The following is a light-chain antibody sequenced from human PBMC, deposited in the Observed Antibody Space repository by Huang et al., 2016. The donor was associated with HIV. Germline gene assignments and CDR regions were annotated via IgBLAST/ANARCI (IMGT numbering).Light chain of an antibody. CDR2: SSS. CDR3: QHLYT. V-gene: IGKV1-9*01. J-gene: IGKJ4*01. Sequence: IQLTQSPSSLSASVGDRVTITCRANQAIGTYLAWYQQKPGKAPELLLNSSSTLRSGVPSRFSGGGSGTEFTLTITSLQPEDFASYSCQHLYTFGGGTKVEIK. CDR1: QAIGTY.